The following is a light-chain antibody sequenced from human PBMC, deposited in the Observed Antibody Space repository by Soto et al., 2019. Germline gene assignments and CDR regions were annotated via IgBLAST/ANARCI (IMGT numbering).Light chain of an antibody. CDR1: QDIVNF. J-gene: IGKJ4*01. CDR3: QQYRSYPLT. V-gene: IGKV1-16*01. CDR2: AVS. Sequence: DIQMTQSPSSLSASIGDRVTITCRASQDIVNFLTWFQQRPGKAPEALIYAVSILQPGVPSRFSGSGSGTDFTLTISSLRPEDFATYYCQQYRSYPLTFGGGTKVEIK.